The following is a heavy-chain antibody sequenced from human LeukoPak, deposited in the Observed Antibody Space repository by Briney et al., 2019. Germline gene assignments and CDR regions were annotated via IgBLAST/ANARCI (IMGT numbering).Heavy chain of an antibody. V-gene: IGHV3-33*01. Sequence: PGRSLRLSCAASGITFSSFGMHWLRQAPGKGLEWVAFIWYDGSNKYYADSVKGRFTISRDNSKNTLYLQINSLRVEDTAVYYCARDGTVTAGPFDPWGRGTLVTVSS. J-gene: IGHJ5*02. D-gene: IGHD4-11*01. CDR1: GITFSSFG. CDR2: IWYDGSNK. CDR3: ARDGTVTAGPFDP.